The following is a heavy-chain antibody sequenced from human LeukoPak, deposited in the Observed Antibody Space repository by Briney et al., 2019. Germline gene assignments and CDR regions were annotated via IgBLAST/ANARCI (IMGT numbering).Heavy chain of an antibody. V-gene: IGHV1-18*01. J-gene: IGHJ5*02. D-gene: IGHD2-2*01. CDR2: ISAYNGNT. CDR3: ARAGLGCSSTSCYRERYNWFDP. Sequence: ASVKVSCKASGYTFTSYGISWVRQAPGQGLEWMGWISAYNGNTNYAQKLQGRVTMTTDTSTSTAYMELRSLRSDDTAVYYCARAGLGCSSTSCYRERYNWFDPWGQGTLVIVSS. CDR1: GYTFTSYG.